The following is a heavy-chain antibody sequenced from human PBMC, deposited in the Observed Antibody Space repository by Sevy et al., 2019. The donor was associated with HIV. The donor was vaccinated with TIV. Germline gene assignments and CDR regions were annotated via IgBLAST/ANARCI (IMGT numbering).Heavy chain of an antibody. D-gene: IGHD2-21*01. CDR1: GFPFDTFS. V-gene: IGHV3-23*01. Sequence: GGSLRLSCTAFGFPFDTFSVNWVRQAPGKGLEWVSTFGRGLENIHYADSVKGRFTISRDNSRNTVYLQLNNLRAEDTAMCYCGGWVKDHLDSWGQGTPVTVSS. CDR3: GGWVKDHLDS. CDR2: FGRGLENI. J-gene: IGHJ4*02.